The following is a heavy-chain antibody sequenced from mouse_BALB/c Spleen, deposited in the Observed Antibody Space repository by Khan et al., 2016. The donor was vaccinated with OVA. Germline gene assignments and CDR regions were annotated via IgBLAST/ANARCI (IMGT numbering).Heavy chain of an antibody. CDR2: ISYSGST. CDR3: ARWFVY. J-gene: IGHJ3*01. CDR1: GYSITSDYA. V-gene: IGHV3-2*02. Sequence: EVQLQESGPGLVKPSQSLSLTCTVTGYSITSDYAWNWIRQFPGNKLEWMGSISYSGSTSYIPSLKSRISITRDTSKNQFFLQLNSVTTEDTATDYCARWFVYWGQGTLVTVSA.